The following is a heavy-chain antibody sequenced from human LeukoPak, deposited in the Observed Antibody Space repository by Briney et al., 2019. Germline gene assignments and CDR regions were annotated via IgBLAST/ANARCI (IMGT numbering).Heavy chain of an antibody. V-gene: IGHV4-34*01. Sequence: SETLSLTCAVYGGSFSGYYWSWIRQPPGKGLEWIGEIYHSGSTNYNPFLKSRVTISVDKSKNQFSLKLSSVTAADTAVYYCARDELWGQGTLVTVSS. J-gene: IGHJ4*02. D-gene: IGHD1-26*01. CDR2: IYHSGST. CDR3: ARDEL. CDR1: GGSFSGYY.